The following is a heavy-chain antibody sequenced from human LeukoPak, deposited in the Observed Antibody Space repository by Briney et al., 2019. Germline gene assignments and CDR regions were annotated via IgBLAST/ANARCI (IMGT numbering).Heavy chain of an antibody. CDR2: IYPGDSDT. J-gene: IGHJ3*02. CDR1: GYSFTSYW. D-gene: IGHD2-15*01. Sequence: GESLKISCKGSGYSFTSYWIGWVRQMPGKGLEWMGIIYPGDSDTRYSPSFQGQVTISADKSIRTAYLQWSSLKASDTAMYYCARHEVEVVAALGAFDIWGQGTMVTVSS. V-gene: IGHV5-51*01. CDR3: ARHEVEVVAALGAFDI.